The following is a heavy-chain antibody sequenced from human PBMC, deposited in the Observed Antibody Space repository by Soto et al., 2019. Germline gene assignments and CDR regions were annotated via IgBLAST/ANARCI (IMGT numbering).Heavy chain of an antibody. J-gene: IGHJ6*02. CDR1: GYTFTSYG. CDR3: ARVPLWFGELHLPLDV. V-gene: IGHV1-18*01. D-gene: IGHD3-10*01. Sequence: ASVKVSCKASGYTFTSYGISWVRQAPGQGLEWMGWISAYNGNTNYAQKLQGRVTMTTDTSTSTAYMELRSLRSDDTAVYYCARVPLWFGELHLPLDVRGQGTTVTVSS. CDR2: ISAYNGNT.